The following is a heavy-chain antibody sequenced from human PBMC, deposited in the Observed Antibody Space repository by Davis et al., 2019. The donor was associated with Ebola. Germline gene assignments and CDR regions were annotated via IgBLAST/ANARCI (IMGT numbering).Heavy chain of an antibody. D-gene: IGHD2-15*01. Sequence: GESLKISCAASGFTFSSYWMSWVRQAPGKGLEWVANIKQDGSEKYYVDSVKGRFTISRDNAKNSLYLQMNSLRAEDTALYYCADMDVVSAWGHGTQVTVSS. V-gene: IGHV3-7*01. CDR3: ADMDVVSA. J-gene: IGHJ5*01. CDR1: GFTFSSYW. CDR2: IKQDGSEK.